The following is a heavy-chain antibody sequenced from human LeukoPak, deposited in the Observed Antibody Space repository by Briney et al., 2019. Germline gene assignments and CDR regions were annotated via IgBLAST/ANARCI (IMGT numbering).Heavy chain of an antibody. CDR1: GYTFTSYG. CDR2: ISAYNGNT. D-gene: IGHD2-2*01. J-gene: IGHJ6*02. CDR3: ARDRLPVSSTSSYYYYYGMDV. Sequence: ASVKVSCKASGYTFTSYGISWVRQAPGQGLEWMGWISAYNGNTNYAQKLQGRVTITADESTSTAYMELSSLRSEDTAVYYCARDRLPVSSTSSYYYYYGMDVWGQGTTVTVSS. V-gene: IGHV1-18*01.